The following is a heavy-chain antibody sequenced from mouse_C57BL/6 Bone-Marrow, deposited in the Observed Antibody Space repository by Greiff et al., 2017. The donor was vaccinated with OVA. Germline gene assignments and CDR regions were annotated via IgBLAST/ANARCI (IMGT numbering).Heavy chain of an antibody. Sequence: LQQSGAELVRPGASVKMSCKASGYTFTSYNMHCGTPHPIQCRDRIGAIYPVNGDTSYNQKFKGKATLTVDKSSSTAYMQLSSLTSEDAAVYFCALVEGFAYWGQGTLVTVSA. CDR3: ALVEGFAY. V-gene: IGHV1-12*01. CDR2: IYPVNGDT. J-gene: IGHJ3*01. CDR1: GYTFTSYN.